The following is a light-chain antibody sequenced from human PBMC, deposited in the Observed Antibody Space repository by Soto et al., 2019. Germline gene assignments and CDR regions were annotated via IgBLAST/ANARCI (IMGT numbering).Light chain of an antibody. Sequence: EIVLTQSPASLSLSPGERATLSCRASQSVSSYLAWYQQKPGQAPRLLIYDASNRATGIPARFSGSGSGTDFTLTISSLEPEVFAVYYCQQRSNWPPHFGQGTRLEIK. CDR2: DAS. J-gene: IGKJ5*01. CDR3: QQRSNWPPH. CDR1: QSVSSY. V-gene: IGKV3-11*01.